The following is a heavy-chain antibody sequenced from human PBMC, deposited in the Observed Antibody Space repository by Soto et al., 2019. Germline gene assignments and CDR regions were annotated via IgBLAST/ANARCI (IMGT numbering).Heavy chain of an antibody. J-gene: IGHJ6*02. CDR3: ARDGSGGSGSYYRRRYYYYGMDV. V-gene: IGHV4-34*01. D-gene: IGHD3-10*01. Sequence: SETLSLTCAVYGGSFSGYYWSWIRQPPGKGLEWIGEINHSGSTNYNPSLKSRVTISVDTSKNQFSLKLSSVTAADTAVYYCARDGSGGSGSYYRRRYYYYGMDVWGQGTLVTVSS. CDR2: INHSGST. CDR1: GGSFSGYY.